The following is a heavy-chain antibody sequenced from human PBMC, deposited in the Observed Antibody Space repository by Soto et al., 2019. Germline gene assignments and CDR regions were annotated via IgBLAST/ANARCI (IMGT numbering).Heavy chain of an antibody. CDR1: GYTFTSHG. J-gene: IGHJ4*02. V-gene: IGHV1-18*01. Sequence: AAVKVSCKASGYTFTSHGISWVRQAPGQGLEWMGWISAYNGNTNYAQKLQGRVTMTTDTSTSTAYMELRSLRSDDTAVYYGARVRPTQDFDYWGQGTLVTASS. CDR3: ARVRPTQDFDY. CDR2: ISAYNGNT.